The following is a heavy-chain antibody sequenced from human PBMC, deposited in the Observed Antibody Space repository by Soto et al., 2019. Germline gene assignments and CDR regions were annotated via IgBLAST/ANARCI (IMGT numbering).Heavy chain of an antibody. Sequence: GGSLRLSCAASGFTFSSYAMAWVRQAPGKGLEWVSAITGSGGGTYYADSVKGRFAISRDNSENTLYLQMNSLRVADTAVYYCVKAFRDNSFGEFHHWGQGTLVTLSS. CDR1: GFTFSSYA. J-gene: IGHJ1*01. CDR2: ITGSGGGT. CDR3: VKAFRDNSFGEFHH. V-gene: IGHV3-23*01. D-gene: IGHD3-10*01.